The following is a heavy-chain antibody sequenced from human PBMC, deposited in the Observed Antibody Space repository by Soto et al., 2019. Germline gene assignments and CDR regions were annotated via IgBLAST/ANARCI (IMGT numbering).Heavy chain of an antibody. D-gene: IGHD2-15*01. CDR3: ARRGYCSGGSCGFDY. J-gene: IGHJ4*01. Sequence: ASVKVSCKASGYTFTSYGISWVRQAPGQGLEWMGWISAYNGNTNYAQKLQGRVTMATDTSTSTAYMELRSLRSDDTAVYYCARRGYCSGGSCGFDYWGHGTLVTVSS. CDR1: GYTFTSYG. CDR2: ISAYNGNT. V-gene: IGHV1-18*01.